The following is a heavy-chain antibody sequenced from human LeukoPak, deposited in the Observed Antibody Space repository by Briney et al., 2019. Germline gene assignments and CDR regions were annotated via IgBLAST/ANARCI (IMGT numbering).Heavy chain of an antibody. CDR2: INPSGGST. D-gene: IGHD1-26*01. CDR1: GYTFTSYY. CDR3: ARGGFGLGVGSTKGLNWFDP. J-gene: IGHJ5*02. Sequence: GASVKVSCKASGYTFTSYYMHWVRQAPGQGLEWMGTINPSGGSTSYAQKFQGRVTMTRDTSTSTVYMELSSLRSEETAVYYCARGGFGLGVGSTKGLNWFDPWGQGTLVTVSS. V-gene: IGHV1-46*01.